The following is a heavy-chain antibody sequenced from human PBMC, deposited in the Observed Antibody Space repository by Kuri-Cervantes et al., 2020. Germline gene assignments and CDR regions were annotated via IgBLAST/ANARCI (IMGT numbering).Heavy chain of an antibody. J-gene: IGHJ4*02. V-gene: IGHV3-11*01. D-gene: IGHD2-2*01. Sequence: GESLKISCAASGFTFSDYYMSWIRQAPGKGLEWVSYISSSGSTIYYADSVKGRFTISRDNAKNSLYLQMSSLRAEDTAVYYCARGTLYVVVPAASHFFDSWGQGTLVTVSS. CDR1: GFTFSDYY. CDR2: ISSSGSTI. CDR3: ARGTLYVVVPAASHFFDS.